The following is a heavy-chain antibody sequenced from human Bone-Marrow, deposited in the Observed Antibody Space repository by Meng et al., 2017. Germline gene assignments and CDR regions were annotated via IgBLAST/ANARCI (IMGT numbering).Heavy chain of an antibody. Sequence: SETLSLTCTVSGGSISSYYWNWIRQRAGKGLEWIGRIYTTGSTNSNPSLTSRVTMSVDTSKNQFSLKLSSVTAADTAVYYYEINTMVRGVAEYSFDYWGQGTLVTVSS. D-gene: IGHD3-10*01. J-gene: IGHJ4*02. CDR1: GGSISSYY. CDR2: IYTTGST. CDR3: EINTMVRGVAEYSFDY. V-gene: IGHV4-4*07.